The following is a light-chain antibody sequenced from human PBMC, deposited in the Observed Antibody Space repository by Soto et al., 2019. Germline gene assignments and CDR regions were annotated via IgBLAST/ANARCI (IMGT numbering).Light chain of an antibody. Sequence: QSVLTQPPSASGTPGQRVPISCSGSNSNIGSNTVNWYQQLPGTAPKLLIYSNNQRPSGVPDRFSGSKSGTSASLAISGLQSEDEADYYCAAWDDSLNGYVFGTGTKVTVL. V-gene: IGLV1-44*01. J-gene: IGLJ1*01. CDR1: NSNIGSNT. CDR2: SNN. CDR3: AAWDDSLNGYV.